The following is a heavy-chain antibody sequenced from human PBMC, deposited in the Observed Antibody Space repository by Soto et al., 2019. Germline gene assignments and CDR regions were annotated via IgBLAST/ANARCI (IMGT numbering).Heavy chain of an antibody. CDR1: GYTFTGFY. D-gene: IGHD2-2*01. J-gene: IGHJ6*02. Sequence: ASVKVSCKASGYTFTGFYIHWVREAPGQGLEWMGWINPQTGGTSYAQKFQGRVTLSRDTSINTAYLELSRLTFDDAAVYFCARERYQVISDGMDVWGQGTTVTVSS. CDR3: ARERYQVISDGMDV. CDR2: INPQTGGT. V-gene: IGHV1-2*02.